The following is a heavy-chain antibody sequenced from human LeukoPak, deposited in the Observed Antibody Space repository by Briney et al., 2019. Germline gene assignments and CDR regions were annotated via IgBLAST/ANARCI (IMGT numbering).Heavy chain of an antibody. Sequence: GGSLRLSCTASGFTFSDYYMSWIRQAPGKGLEWVSYVSQSGSTIYYADSVKGRFTISRDNGKNSLYLQMNSLRAEDTGMYYCAREGHTYGSDYWGQGTLVTVSS. CDR2: VSQSGSTI. CDR3: AREGHTYGSDY. V-gene: IGHV3-11*01. J-gene: IGHJ4*02. D-gene: IGHD3-10*01. CDR1: GFTFSDYY.